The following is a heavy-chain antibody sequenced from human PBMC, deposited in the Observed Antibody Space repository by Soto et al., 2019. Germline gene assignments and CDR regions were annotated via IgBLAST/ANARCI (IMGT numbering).Heavy chain of an antibody. D-gene: IGHD6-6*01. V-gene: IGHV3-15*07. J-gene: IGHJ4*02. CDR2: IKSKGSGETR. Sequence: EVQLVESEGGVVKPGGSLRLSCVVSGIPFIDAWMNWVRQAPGKGLEWVSRIKSKGSGETRDYAAPVKGRFTISRDDSKNMLYLEMNSLEVEDTAVYFCVWQSKYTSYFNWGQGTLVTVSS. CDR3: VWQSKYTSYFN. CDR1: GIPFIDAW.